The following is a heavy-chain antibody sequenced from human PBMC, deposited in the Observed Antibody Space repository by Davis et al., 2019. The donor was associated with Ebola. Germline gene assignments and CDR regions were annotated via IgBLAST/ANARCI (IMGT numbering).Heavy chain of an antibody. Sequence: GGSLRLSCAASGFTFSSYGMHWVRQAPGKGLEWVAFIRYDGSNKYYADSVKGRFTISRDNSKNTLYLQMNSLRAEDTAVYYCATGIWDAFDIWGQGTMVTVSS. CDR2: IRYDGSNK. CDR1: GFTFSSYG. V-gene: IGHV3-30*02. J-gene: IGHJ3*02. CDR3: ATGIWDAFDI.